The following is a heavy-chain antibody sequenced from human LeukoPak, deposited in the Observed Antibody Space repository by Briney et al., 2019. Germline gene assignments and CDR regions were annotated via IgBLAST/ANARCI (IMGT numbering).Heavy chain of an antibody. CDR2: IKTIAGGGTA. J-gene: IGHJ4*02. CDR1: GFTFSNAW. V-gene: IGHV3-15*01. Sequence: PGGSLRLSCAASGFTFSNAWMSWVRQAPGKGLEWVGRIKTIAGGGTADYAAPVNGRFTISRDDSKNTLYLQVNSLKTEDTAVYYCTTDNNYGDYGLDYWGQGTLVTVSS. D-gene: IGHD4-17*01. CDR3: TTDNNYGDYGLDY.